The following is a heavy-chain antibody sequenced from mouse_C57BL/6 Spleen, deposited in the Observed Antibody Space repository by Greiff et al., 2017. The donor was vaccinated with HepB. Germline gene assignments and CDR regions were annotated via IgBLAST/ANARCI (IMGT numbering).Heavy chain of an antibody. CDR2: IYPGSGST. V-gene: IGHV1-55*01. CDR1: GYTFTSYW. Sequence: QVQLQQPGAELVKPGASVKMSCKASGYTFTSYWITWVKQRPGQGLEWIGDIYPGSGSTNYNEKFKSKATLTVDTSSSTAYMQLSSLTSEDSAVYYCARQEVTTVVRYFDVWGTGTTVTVSS. D-gene: IGHD1-1*01. CDR3: ARQEVTTVVRYFDV. J-gene: IGHJ1*03.